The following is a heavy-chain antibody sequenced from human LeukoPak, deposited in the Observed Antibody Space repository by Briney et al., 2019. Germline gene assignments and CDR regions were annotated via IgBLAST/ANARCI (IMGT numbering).Heavy chain of an antibody. Sequence: PGGSLRLSCAASGFTFSSYWMHWVRQAPGKGLVWVSRINSNGGATYADSVKGRFTISRDNAKNTLYLQMNSLRAEDTAVYYCVRDQDLWALDIWGQGTMVTISS. CDR3: VRDQDLWALDI. V-gene: IGHV3-74*01. D-gene: IGHD2-21*01. CDR2: INSNGGA. J-gene: IGHJ3*02. CDR1: GFTFSSYW.